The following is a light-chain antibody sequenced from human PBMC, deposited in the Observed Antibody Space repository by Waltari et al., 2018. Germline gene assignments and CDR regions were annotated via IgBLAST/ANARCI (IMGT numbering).Light chain of an antibody. J-gene: IGLJ2*01. CDR2: DVS. CDR1: SSDVGGYDY. CDR3: CSNAGNYEV. Sequence: QSALTQPRSVSGSPGQSVTISCTGTSSDVGGYDYVAWYQQHPGKVPKLMIYDVSKRPSGVPDRFSGSKSGNTASLTISGLQAEDEAYYYCCSNAGNYEVFGGGTKLTVL. V-gene: IGLV2-11*01.